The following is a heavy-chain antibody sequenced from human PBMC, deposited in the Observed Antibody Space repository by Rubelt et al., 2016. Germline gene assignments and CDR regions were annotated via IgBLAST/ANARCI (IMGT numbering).Heavy chain of an antibody. Sequence: EVQLLESGGGLVQPGGSLRLSCAASGFTFSSYGMNWVRQAPGKGLEWVSSISSSSRYIYYADSVKGRFTISRANAKNALYLQMNSLRAEDTAVYYCARDHYDSSGYYYFDYWGQGTLVTVSS. V-gene: IGHV3-21*01. D-gene: IGHD3-22*01. CDR3: ARDHYDSSGYYYFDY. J-gene: IGHJ4*02. CDR1: GFTFSSYG. CDR2: ISSSSRYI.